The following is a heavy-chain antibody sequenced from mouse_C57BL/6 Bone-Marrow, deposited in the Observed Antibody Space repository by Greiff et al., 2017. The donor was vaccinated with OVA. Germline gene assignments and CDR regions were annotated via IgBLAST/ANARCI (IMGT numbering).Heavy chain of an antibody. D-gene: IGHD1-1*01. CDR3: ARGYYYGSYYFDY. V-gene: IGHV1-81*01. J-gene: IGHJ2*01. CDR1: GYTFTSYG. Sequence: QVQLKQSGAELARPGASVKLSCKASGYTFTSYGISWVKQRTGQGLEWIGEIYPRSGNTYYNEKFKGKATLTVDTSSSTAYMQLSRLTSEDSAVYFCARGYYYGSYYFDYWGQGTTLTVSS. CDR2: IYPRSGNT.